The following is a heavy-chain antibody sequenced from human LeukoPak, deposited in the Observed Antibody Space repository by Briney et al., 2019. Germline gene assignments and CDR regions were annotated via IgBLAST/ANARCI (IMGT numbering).Heavy chain of an antibody. CDR2: IYYSGST. V-gene: IGHV4-59*01. CDR1: GGSISSYY. D-gene: IGHD4-17*01. CDR3: ARSLAYGDSDY. J-gene: IGHJ4*02. Sequence: SETLSLTWIVSGGSISSYYWSWIRQPPGKGLQWIGYIYYSGSTNYNPSLKRRVTISVDTSKNQFSLRLTSVTSADTAVYYCARSLAYGDSDYWGQGTLVTVSS.